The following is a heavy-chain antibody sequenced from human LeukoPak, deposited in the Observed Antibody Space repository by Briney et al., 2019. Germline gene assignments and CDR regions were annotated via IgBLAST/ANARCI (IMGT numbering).Heavy chain of an antibody. CDR2: IYTGGST. Sequence: PWGSLRLSCAASGFTVSSNYMIWVPQAPGNGLKWFSDIYTGGSTYYADSVKGRLTISRDNDKNTMYLQMNSLRAEDTAVYYCARAFVGGSRGYEGWDYWGQGALVTVSS. CDR3: ARAFVGGSRGYEGWDY. CDR1: GFTVSSNY. J-gene: IGHJ4*02. V-gene: IGHV3-53*01. D-gene: IGHD3-22*01.